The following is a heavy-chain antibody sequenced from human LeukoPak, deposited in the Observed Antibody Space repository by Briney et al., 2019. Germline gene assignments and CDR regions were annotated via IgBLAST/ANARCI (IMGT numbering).Heavy chain of an antibody. CDR2: ISSLSGTI. CDR3: VRDQGGAVSY. V-gene: IGHV3-48*01. CDR1: GFTFSSYS. Sequence: PGGSLRLSCAASGFTFSSYSMNWVRQAPGKGLEWVSHISSLSGTINYADSVKGRFIISRDNAKNSMFLQMNSLRAEDTAVYYCVRDQGGAVSYWGQGTLVTVSS. D-gene: IGHD3-16*01. J-gene: IGHJ4*02.